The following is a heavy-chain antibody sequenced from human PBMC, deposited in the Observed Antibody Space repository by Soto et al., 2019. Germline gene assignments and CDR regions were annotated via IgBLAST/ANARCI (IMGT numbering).Heavy chain of an antibody. V-gene: IGHV3-23*01. CDR3: AKRPDSLVCFDY. J-gene: IGHJ4*02. Sequence: EVQLLESGGGLVQPGGSLRLSCAASGFTFSNYDMRWVRQAPGKGLEWVSPISGGGGRIYYADSVKGRFTISRDNSKNTLYMQMNSLRAEDTAVYYCAKRPDSLVCFDYWGQGTLVTVSS. D-gene: IGHD3-9*01. CDR2: ISGGGGRI. CDR1: GFTFSNYD.